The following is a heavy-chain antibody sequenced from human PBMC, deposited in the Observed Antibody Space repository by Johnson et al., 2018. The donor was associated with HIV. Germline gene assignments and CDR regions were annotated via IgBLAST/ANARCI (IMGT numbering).Heavy chain of an antibody. CDR1: AFPFDDHA. CDR3: ATTYALSFGELSVLGDAFDI. Sequence: VQLVESGGGLVQPGRSLRLSCAASAFPFDDHAFHWVRQSPGTGLQWFSIILKGRFSISRDDSRNTLHLQMNSLEFEDTAVYYCATTYALSFGELSVLGDAFDIWGQGTIVTVSS. D-gene: IGHD3-10*01. V-gene: IGHV3-9*01. J-gene: IGHJ3*02. CDR2: I.